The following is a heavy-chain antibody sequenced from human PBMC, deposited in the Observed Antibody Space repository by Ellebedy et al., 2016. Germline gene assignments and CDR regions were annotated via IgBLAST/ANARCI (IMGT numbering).Heavy chain of an antibody. CDR2: IGFSGTAT. CDR1: GFTFSVAG. V-gene: IGHV3-21*01. D-gene: IGHD3-3*01. Sequence: GESLKISXAASGFTFSVAGMTWVRQAPGKGLEWVATIGFSGTATYYSDSVKGRFIISRDNAKNSLFLQMNSLRVEDTAVYYCARDGSEWSRDYWGQGTLVTVSS. J-gene: IGHJ4*02. CDR3: ARDGSEWSRDY.